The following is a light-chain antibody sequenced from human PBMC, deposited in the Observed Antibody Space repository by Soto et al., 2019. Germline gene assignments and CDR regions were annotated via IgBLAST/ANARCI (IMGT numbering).Light chain of an antibody. J-gene: IGKJ1*01. CDR3: QQRYTTPWT. V-gene: IGKV1-39*01. CDR1: QSISCY. Sequence: DIQMTQSPSSLSASVGDIVTITCRARQSISCYLNWYQQKPGKAPKLLIYAAASLQSGVPSRFSGSGSRTDLTLTISRRQPQDFATYFGQQRYTTPWTFGQGTQVEIK. CDR2: AAA.